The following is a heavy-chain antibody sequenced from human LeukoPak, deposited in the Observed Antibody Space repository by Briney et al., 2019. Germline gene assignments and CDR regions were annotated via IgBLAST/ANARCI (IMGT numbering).Heavy chain of an antibody. J-gene: IGHJ4*02. CDR2: ITGAGDTT. D-gene: IGHD3-3*01. CDR3: VRDRNYYEALQRSY. CDR1: GFTFSSSA. V-gene: IGHV3-23*01. Sequence: PGGSLRLSCAASGFTFSSSAMSWVRQVPGKGLEWVSSITGAGDTTFYPESVKGRFTISRDNSKNTLYLQMNSLRVEDTALYFCVRDRNYYEALQRSYWGQGTLVTVSS.